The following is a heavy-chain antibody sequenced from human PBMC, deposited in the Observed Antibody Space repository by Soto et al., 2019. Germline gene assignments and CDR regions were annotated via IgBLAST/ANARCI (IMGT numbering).Heavy chain of an antibody. CDR2: ISSSSSTI. D-gene: IGHD3-22*01. Sequence: GGSLRLSCAASGLTFNDAWLSWVRQAPGKGQEWVSYISSSSSTIYYADSVKGRFTISRDNAKNSLYLQMYSLRDEDTAVYYCASSLEYYYDSSGYSIWGQGTMVTVSS. CDR1: GLTFNDAW. CDR3: ASSLEYYYDSSGYSI. V-gene: IGHV3-48*02. J-gene: IGHJ3*02.